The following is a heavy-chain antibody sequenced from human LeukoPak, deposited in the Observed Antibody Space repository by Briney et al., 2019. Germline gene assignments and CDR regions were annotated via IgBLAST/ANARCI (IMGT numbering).Heavy chain of an antibody. CDR3: GKGPTNWSGYPVDY. D-gene: IGHD3-3*01. V-gene: IGHV3-23*01. CDR2: ISGSGGST. CDR1: GFTFSSYA. Sequence: PGGSLRLSCTASGFTFSSYAMSWVRQAPGKGLEWVSGISGSGGSTYYADSVKGRFTISRDNSKNTLYLQMNSLRAEDTAVYYCGKGPTNWSGYPVDYWGQGTLVTVSS. J-gene: IGHJ4*02.